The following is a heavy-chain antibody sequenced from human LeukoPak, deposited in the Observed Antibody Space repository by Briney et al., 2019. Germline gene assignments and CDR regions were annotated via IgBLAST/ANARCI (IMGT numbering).Heavy chain of an antibody. CDR2: IYYSGST. J-gene: IGHJ4*02. D-gene: IGHD1-26*01. V-gene: IGHV4-59*01. CDR1: GGSISSYY. CDR3: ARERSGGSFDY. Sequence: SETLSLTCTVSGGSISSYYWSWIRQPPGKGLEWIGYIYYSGSTNYNPSLKSRVTISVDTSQNQFSLMLTSVTAAVTAVYYCARERSGGSFDYWGQGTLVTVSS.